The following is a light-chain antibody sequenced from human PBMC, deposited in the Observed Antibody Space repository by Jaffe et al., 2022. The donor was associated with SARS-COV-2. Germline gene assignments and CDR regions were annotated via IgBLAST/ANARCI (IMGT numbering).Light chain of an antibody. CDR2: DAS. Sequence: EIVMTQSPATLSVSPGERVTLSCRASQSISSNLAWYQQKPGQAPWLLIFDASTRATGIPARFSGSGSGTEFALTINSLQSEDFAVYYCQQYNDWPPTFGQGTKVEIK. V-gene: IGKV3-15*01. J-gene: IGKJ1*01. CDR3: QQYNDWPPT. CDR1: QSISSN.